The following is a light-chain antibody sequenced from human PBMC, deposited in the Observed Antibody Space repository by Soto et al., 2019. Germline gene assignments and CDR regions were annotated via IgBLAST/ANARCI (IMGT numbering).Light chain of an antibody. V-gene: IGLV2-14*01. CDR2: EVN. J-gene: IGLJ2*01. CDR1: TSDVGGYNY. CDR3: SSYTISNTLL. Sequence: QSALTQPASVSGSPGQSITISCTGTTSDVGGYNYVSWYPRHPGKAPKLMIYEVNNRPSGVSNRFSGSKSGNTASLTISGLHAEDEADYYCSSYTISNTLLFGGGTKVTVL.